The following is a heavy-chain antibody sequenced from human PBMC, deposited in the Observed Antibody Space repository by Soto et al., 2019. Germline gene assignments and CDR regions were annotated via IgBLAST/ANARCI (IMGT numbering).Heavy chain of an antibody. CDR3: AKGEGSSRPRSFDP. CDR1: GFTFSSYG. Sequence: EVQLLESGGGLVQPGGSLRLSCAASGFTFSSYGMSWVRQAPGKGLEWVSSLSGSGGSTYYADSVKGRFTISRDNSKNTLYMQMNSLRAEDTAVYYCAKGEGSSRPRSFDPWGQEPWSPSPQ. J-gene: IGHJ5*02. D-gene: IGHD6-6*01. V-gene: IGHV3-23*01. CDR2: LSGSGGST.